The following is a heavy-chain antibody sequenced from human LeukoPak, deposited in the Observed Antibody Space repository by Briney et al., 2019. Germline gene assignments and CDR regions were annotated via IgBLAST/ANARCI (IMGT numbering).Heavy chain of an antibody. D-gene: IGHD6-13*01. V-gene: IGHV3-33*01. J-gene: IGHJ6*02. CDR3: ARGVAAAAGDYGMDV. CDR1: GFTFSSYG. CDR2: IWYDGSNK. Sequence: GGSLRLSCAASGFTFSSYGMHWVRQAPGKGLEWVAVIWYDGSNKYYADSVKGRFTISRDNSKNTLYPQMNSLRAEDTAVYYCARGVAAAAGDYGMDVWGQGTTVTVSS.